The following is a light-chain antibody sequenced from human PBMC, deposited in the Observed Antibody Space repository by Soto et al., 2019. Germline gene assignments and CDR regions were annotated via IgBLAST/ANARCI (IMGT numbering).Light chain of an antibody. CDR2: DDS. CDR3: QVWDSSSDHPYV. Sequence: SYELTQPPSVSVAPGQTARITCGGNSIGSKSVHWYQQKPGQAPVLVVYDDSDRPSGIPERFSGSNSGNTATLTISRVEAGDEADYYCQVWDSSSDHPYVFGTGTKV. J-gene: IGLJ1*01. CDR1: SIGSKS. V-gene: IGLV3-21*02.